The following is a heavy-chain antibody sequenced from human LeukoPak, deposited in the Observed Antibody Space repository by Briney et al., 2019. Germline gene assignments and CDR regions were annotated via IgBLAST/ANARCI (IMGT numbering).Heavy chain of an antibody. Sequence: PGGSLRLSCTASGFSFSASWMSWVRRLPGKGLEWLADMSPDGSAIGYVDSVKGRFTVSRDNAKNSLYLQMDGLRAEDTAVYYCARDPLNGALDVWGQGTLVTVSS. J-gene: IGHJ3*01. CDR3: ARDPLNGALDV. CDR1: GFSFSASW. CDR2: MSPDGSAI. V-gene: IGHV3-7*01.